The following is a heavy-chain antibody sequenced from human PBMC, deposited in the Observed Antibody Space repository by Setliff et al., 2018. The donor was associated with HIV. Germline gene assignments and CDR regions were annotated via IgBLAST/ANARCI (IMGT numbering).Heavy chain of an antibody. V-gene: IGHV1-2*06. CDR1: GYIFSAYH. D-gene: IGHD3-22*01. J-gene: IGHJ4*02. CDR2: INPNRGGT. CDR3: VLPGYYESSGYAVDH. Sequence: ASVKVSCKASGYIFSAYHMDWVRQAPGQGLEWMGRINPNRGGTNFAQKFQGRVTLTRDTSISTAHMELTRLTADDTAVYYCVLPGYYESSGYAVDHWGQGTLVTVSS.